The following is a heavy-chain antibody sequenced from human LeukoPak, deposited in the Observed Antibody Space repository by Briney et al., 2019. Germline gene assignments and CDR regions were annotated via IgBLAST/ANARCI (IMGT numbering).Heavy chain of an antibody. V-gene: IGHV3-33*01. Sequence: PGGSLRLSCAASGFTFSSYGMHWVRQAPGKGLEWVAVIWYDGSNKYYADSVKGRFTISRDNSKNTLYLQMNSLRAEDTAVYYCAREGWYPPVRAFDIWGQGTMVTVSS. CDR3: AREGWYPPVRAFDI. J-gene: IGHJ3*02. CDR2: IWYDGSNK. D-gene: IGHD6-19*01. CDR1: GFTFSSYG.